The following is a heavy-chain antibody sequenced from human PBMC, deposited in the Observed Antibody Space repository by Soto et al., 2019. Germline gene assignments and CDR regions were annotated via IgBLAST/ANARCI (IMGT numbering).Heavy chain of an antibody. CDR2: IKSKTDGETT. CDR3: TTVPYYDFWSGYSNWFDP. D-gene: IGHD3-3*01. CDR1: GFTFSNAW. V-gene: IGHV3-15*01. Sequence: GGSLRLSCAASGFTFSNAWMSWVRQAPGKGLEWVGRIKSKTDGETTDYAAHVKGRFTISREDSKNKLYLQMNSLKTEDTAVYYCTTVPYYDFWSGYSNWFDPWGQGTLVTVSS. J-gene: IGHJ5*02.